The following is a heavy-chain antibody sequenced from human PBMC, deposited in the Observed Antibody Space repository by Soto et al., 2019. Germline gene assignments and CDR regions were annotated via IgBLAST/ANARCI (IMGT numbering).Heavy chain of an antibody. CDR3: ARDSPIGSTFSGHDDIDS. V-gene: IGHV1-69*08. Sequence: QVQLVQSGAAVKKLGSSVKVSCKASGSTFSNHIITWVRQAPGQGLEWMGRIIPILDITNYAQKSQGRVTITADKSTTTAYMAVSSLSSGDTAVYYWARDSPIGSTFSGHDDIDSWGQGTLVTVST. J-gene: IGHJ4*02. CDR1: GSTFSNHI. CDR2: IIPILDIT. D-gene: IGHD5-12*01.